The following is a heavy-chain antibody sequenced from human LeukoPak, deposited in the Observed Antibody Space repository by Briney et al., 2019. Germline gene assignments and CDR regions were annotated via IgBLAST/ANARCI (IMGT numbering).Heavy chain of an antibody. CDR3: ARPLYDSSGPPGTYYYYMDV. CDR2: IYPGDSDT. D-gene: IGHD3-22*01. V-gene: IGHV5-51*01. Sequence: KVSCKASGGTFSSYAISWVRQAPGQGLEWMGIIYPGDSDTRYSPSFQGQVTISADKSISTAYLQWSSLKASDTAMYYCARPLYDSSGPPGTYYYYMDVWGKGTTVTVSS. CDR1: GGTFSSYA. J-gene: IGHJ6*03.